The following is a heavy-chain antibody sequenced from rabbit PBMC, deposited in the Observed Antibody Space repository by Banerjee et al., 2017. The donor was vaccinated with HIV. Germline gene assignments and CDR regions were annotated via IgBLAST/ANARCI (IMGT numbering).Heavy chain of an antibody. D-gene: IGHD6-1*01. J-gene: IGHJ4*01. CDR3: ASYYSDGYAGDAYATGGYYFNL. CDR1: GFTISSSYY. CDR2: IYGGSGST. V-gene: IGHV1S7*01. Sequence: QSLEESGGGLVQPEGSLALTCTASGFTISSSYYMSWVRQAPGKGLEWIGIIYGGSGSTDYASWVNGRFTISSDNAQNTVDLQMNSLTAADTATYFCASYYSDGYAGDAYATGGYYFNLWGPGTLVTVS.